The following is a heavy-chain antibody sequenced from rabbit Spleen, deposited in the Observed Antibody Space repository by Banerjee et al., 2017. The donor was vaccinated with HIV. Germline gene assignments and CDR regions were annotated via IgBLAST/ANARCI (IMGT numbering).Heavy chain of an antibody. D-gene: IGHD1-1*01. CDR3: ARYTGSNFSSYGMDL. V-gene: IGHV1S40*01. CDR2: IAGSSSGFT. CDR1: GVSFSGDSY. J-gene: IGHJ6*01. Sequence: QSLEESGGDLVKPGASLTLTCIASGVSFSGDSYMCWVRQAPGKGLEWISCIAGSSSGFTYSTTWAKGRFTCSKTSSTTVTLQMTSLTVADTAAYFCARYTGSNFSSYGMDLWGQGTLVTVS.